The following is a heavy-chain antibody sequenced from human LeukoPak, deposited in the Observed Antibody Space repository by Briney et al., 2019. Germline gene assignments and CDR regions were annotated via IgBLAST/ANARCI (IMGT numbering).Heavy chain of an antibody. V-gene: IGHV4-59*01. J-gene: IGHJ5*02. CDR3: ARSHSTGYNWFDP. Sequence: SSETLSLTCTVSRGSISSYYWSWMRQPPGKGLEWIGYIYYSGSTNYNPSLKSRVTISVDTSKNQLSLKLSSVTAADTAVYYCARSHSTGYNWFDPWGQRTLVTVSS. CDR1: RGSISSYY. CDR2: IYYSGST. D-gene: IGHD2/OR15-2a*01.